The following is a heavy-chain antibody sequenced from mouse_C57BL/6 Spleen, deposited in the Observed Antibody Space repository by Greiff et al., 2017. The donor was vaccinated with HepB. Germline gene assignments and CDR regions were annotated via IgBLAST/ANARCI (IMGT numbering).Heavy chain of an antibody. CDR2: IYPGSGNT. Sequence: QVQLKESGAELVRPGASVKLSCKASGYTFTDYYLNWVKQRPGQGLEWIARIYPGSGNTYYNEKFKGKATLTAEQSSSTAYMQLSSLTSEDSAVYFCARDSSYGDFDVWGTGTTVTGAS. CDR3: ARDSSYGDFDV. D-gene: IGHD1-1*01. CDR1: GYTFTDYY. J-gene: IGHJ1*03. V-gene: IGHV1-76*01.